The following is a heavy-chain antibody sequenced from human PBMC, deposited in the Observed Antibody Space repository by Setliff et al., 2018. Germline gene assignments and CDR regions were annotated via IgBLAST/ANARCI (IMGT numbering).Heavy chain of an antibody. Sequence: GGSLRLSCAASGFDFKTHWMDWARQAPGKGLEWVANIKEDGSQRNYVDAVRGRFTVSRDNARNLLYLQMDSLRVEDTAVYYCIDGRNRAWGVYWGQGTLVTVSS. V-gene: IGHV3-7*01. CDR3: IDGRNRAWGVY. CDR1: GFDFKTHW. J-gene: IGHJ4*02. D-gene: IGHD7-27*01. CDR2: IKEDGSQR.